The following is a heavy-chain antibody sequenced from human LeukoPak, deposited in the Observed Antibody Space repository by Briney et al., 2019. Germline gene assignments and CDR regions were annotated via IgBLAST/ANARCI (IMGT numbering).Heavy chain of an antibody. D-gene: IGHD3-10*01. CDR1: GFTFSDAW. CDR2: IKSKVAGGTT. Sequence: MAGGSLRLSCAASGFTFSDAWMSWVRQAPGKGLEWVGHIKSKVAGGTTDYAAPVKGRFTISRDDSENTLYLQMNSLRVEDTAVYYCARGVRGVMSHFDYWGQGTLVTVSS. V-gene: IGHV3-15*01. J-gene: IGHJ4*02. CDR3: ARGVRGVMSHFDY.